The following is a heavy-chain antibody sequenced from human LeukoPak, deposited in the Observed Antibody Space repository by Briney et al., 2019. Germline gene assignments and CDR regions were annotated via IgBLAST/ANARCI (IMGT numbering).Heavy chain of an antibody. V-gene: IGHV3-23*01. J-gene: IGHJ4*02. D-gene: IGHD7-27*01. CDR3: AQDVAWGAFDH. CDR1: EFSVGSNY. CDR2: ISPSGGGT. Sequence: GGSLRLSCAASEFSVGSNYMTWVRQAPGKGLEWVSGISPSGGGTYYADSVKGRFTISRDDSKNTLSLQMNSLRVEDTALYYCAQDVAWGAFDHWGQGTLVTVSS.